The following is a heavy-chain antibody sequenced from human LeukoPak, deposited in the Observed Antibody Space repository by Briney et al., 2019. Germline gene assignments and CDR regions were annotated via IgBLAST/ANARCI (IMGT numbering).Heavy chain of an antibody. CDR3: AKGGTYCSSTSCYPDY. V-gene: IGHV3-23*01. J-gene: IGHJ4*02. D-gene: IGHD2-2*01. CDR2: ISGSGGST. Sequence: PGGSLRLSCAASGFTFSSYAMSWVRQAPGKGLEWVSAISGSGGSTYYADSVKGRFTISRDNYKNTLYLQMNSLRAEDTAVYYCAKGGTYCSSTSCYPDYWGQGTLVTVSS. CDR1: GFTFSSYA.